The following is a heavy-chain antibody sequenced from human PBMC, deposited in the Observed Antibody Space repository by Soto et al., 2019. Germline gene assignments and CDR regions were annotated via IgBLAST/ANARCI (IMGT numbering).Heavy chain of an antibody. CDR3: VFFFQAEDGIRDVRSVSAFLLNRSSDL. Sequence: KGLEWVAVIWYDGSNNYYADSVKGRFTISRDNSKNTLYLQMNSLRAEDTAVYYCVFFFQAEDGIRDVRSVSAFLLNRSSDL. J-gene: IGHJ2*01. D-gene: IGHD3-10*02. CDR2: IWYDGSNN. V-gene: IGHV3-33*01.